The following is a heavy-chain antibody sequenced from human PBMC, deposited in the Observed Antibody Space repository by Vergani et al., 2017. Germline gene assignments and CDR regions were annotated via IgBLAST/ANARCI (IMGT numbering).Heavy chain of an antibody. J-gene: IGHJ4*02. CDR1: GGSITYGAFY. V-gene: IGHV4-39*01. D-gene: IGHD3-9*01. CDR2: IYHSGGA. CDR3: ARTESFILRYFHWAL. Sequence: QLQLQESDPGLVKPSETLSLTCTVSGGSITYGAFYWGWIRQPPGKGLEWIGNIYHSGGAYYNPSLKGRVTISVDTSKNQFSLEVTSVTAADTAIYFCARTESFILRYFHWALWGQGTLVTVSS.